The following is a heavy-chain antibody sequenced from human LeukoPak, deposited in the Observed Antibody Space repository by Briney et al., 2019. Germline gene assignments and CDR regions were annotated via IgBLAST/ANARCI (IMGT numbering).Heavy chain of an antibody. J-gene: IGHJ3*02. CDR3: ARDQGGGGDLPEDAFDI. V-gene: IGHV3-30*03. CDR2: ISYDGSNK. Sequence: GGSLRLSCAASGFTFSSYWMSWVRQAPGKGLEWVAVISYDGSNKYYADSVKGRFTISRDNSKNTLYLQMNSLRAEDTAVYYCARDQGGGGDLPEDAFDIWGQGTMVTVSS. D-gene: IGHD2-21*02. CDR1: GFTFSSYW.